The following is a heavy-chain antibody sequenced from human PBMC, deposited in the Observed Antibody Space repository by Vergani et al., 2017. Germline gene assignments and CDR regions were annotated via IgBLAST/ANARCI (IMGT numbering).Heavy chain of an antibody. J-gene: IGHJ5*02. V-gene: IGHV4-61*02. CDR1: GGSISSGSYY. CDR3: ARYGYSSRSGNWFDP. Sequence: QVQLQESGPGLVKPSQTLSLTCTVSGGSISSGSYYWSWIRQPAGKGLEWIGRIYTSGSPNYNPSLKSRVTISVDTSKNQFSLKLSSVTAADTAVYYCARYGYSSRSGNWFDPWGQGTLVTVSS. CDR2: IYTSGSP. D-gene: IGHD6-13*01.